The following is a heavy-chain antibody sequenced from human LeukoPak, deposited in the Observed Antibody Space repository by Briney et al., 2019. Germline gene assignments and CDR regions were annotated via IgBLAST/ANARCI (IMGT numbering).Heavy chain of an antibody. D-gene: IGHD6-6*01. V-gene: IGHV3-30*02. CDR2: IRYDGSNK. CDR1: GFTFSSYG. Sequence: PGGSLRLSCAASGFTFSSYGMHWVRQAPGKGLEWVAFIRYDGSNKYYADSVKGRFTISRDNSKNTLYLQMNSLRAEDTAVYYCAKEDFWSSSADAFDIWGQGTMVTVSS. J-gene: IGHJ3*02. CDR3: AKEDFWSSSADAFDI.